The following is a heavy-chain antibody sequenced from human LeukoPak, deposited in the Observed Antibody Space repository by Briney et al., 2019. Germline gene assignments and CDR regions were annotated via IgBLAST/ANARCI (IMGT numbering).Heavy chain of an antibody. J-gene: IGHJ4*02. D-gene: IGHD5-18*01. CDR1: GFTFSSYA. Sequence: GGSLRLSCAASGFTFSSYAMSWVRQAPGKGLEWVSTISGSGDSTYYADSVKGRFTISRDNSKKRVYLQMNSLRAEDTAVHYCAKVRSTGYNYGYDYWGQGTLVTVSS. V-gene: IGHV3-23*01. CDR3: AKVRSTGYNYGYDY. CDR2: ISGSGDST.